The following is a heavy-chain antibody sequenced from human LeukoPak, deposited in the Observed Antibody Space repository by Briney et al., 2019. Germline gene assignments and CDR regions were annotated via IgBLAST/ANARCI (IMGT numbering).Heavy chain of an antibody. J-gene: IGHJ4*02. D-gene: IGHD3-22*01. Sequence: GASVKVSCKASGYTFNSYDINWVRQATGQGLEWMGWMNPNSGNTGYAQKFQGRVTITRNTSISTAYMELSSLRSDDTAVYYCARDYYDSSGSFDYWGQGTLVTVSS. CDR3: ARDYYDSSGSFDY. CDR1: GYTFNSYD. CDR2: MNPNSGNT. V-gene: IGHV1-8*03.